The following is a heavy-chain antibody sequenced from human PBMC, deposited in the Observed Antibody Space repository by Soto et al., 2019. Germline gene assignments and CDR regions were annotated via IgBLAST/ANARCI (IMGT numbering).Heavy chain of an antibody. CDR3: ASGKNWFDR. J-gene: IGHJ5*02. V-gene: IGHV4-59*08. CDR1: GASITSAY. Sequence: QVQLQESGPGLVKPSETLSLTCSVSGASITSAYWNWIRQPPGKGLEWVGYIYYIGSTNYNPSLKSRVTMSLDTSNNQLSLDLRFVTAADTAVYYCASGKNWFDRWGQGTLVTVSS. CDR2: IYYIGST.